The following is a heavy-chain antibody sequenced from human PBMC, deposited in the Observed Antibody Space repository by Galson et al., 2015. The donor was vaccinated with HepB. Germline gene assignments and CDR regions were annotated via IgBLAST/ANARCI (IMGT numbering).Heavy chain of an antibody. D-gene: IGHD3-10*01. CDR2: IFPDDSDT. CDR1: GYDFTSYW. V-gene: IGHV5-51*01. J-gene: IGHJ4*02. CDR3: ARQETVRGVIIFDYGAPRHYFDY. Sequence: QSGAEVKKPGESLRISCQGSGYDFTSYWIAWVRQMPGKGLEWMGIIFPDDSDTRYSPSFQGQVTISADKSISTAYLQWSSLKASDTAMYYCARQETVRGVIIFDYGAPRHYFDYWGQGTLVTVSS.